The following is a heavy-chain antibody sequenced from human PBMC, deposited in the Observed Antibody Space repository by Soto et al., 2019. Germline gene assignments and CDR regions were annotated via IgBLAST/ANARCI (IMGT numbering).Heavy chain of an antibody. CDR1: GGTFSSYS. J-gene: IGHJ6*02. CDR2: IIPIFGTA. D-gene: IGHD3-10*01. Sequence: QVQLVQSGAEVKKPGSSVKVSCKASGGTFSSYSISWVRQAPGQGLEWMGGIIPIFGTADYAQRFQGRVTITADEATSTAYMGVRRLRSGDTAVFYCASHYGGPGRSSRVGYSSYGMDVWGHVTTVSVSS. CDR3: ASHYGGPGRSSRVGYSSYGMDV. V-gene: IGHV1-69*12.